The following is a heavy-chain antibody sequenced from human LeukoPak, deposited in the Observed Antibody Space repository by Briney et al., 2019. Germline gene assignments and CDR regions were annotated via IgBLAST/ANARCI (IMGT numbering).Heavy chain of an antibody. CDR1: GFTFSSYS. J-gene: IGHJ4*02. D-gene: IGHD3-22*01. Sequence: PGGSLRLSCAASGFTFSSYSMNWVRRAPGKGLEWVSSISSSSSYIYYADSVKGRFTISRDNAKNSLYLQMNSLRAEDTAVYYCARDDGSGDYDSSGYSDYWGQGTLVTVSS. V-gene: IGHV3-21*01. CDR3: ARDDGSGDYDSSGYSDY. CDR2: ISSSSSYI.